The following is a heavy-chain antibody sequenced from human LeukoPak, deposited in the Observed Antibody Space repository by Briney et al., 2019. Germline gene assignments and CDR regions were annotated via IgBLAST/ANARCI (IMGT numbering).Heavy chain of an antibody. D-gene: IGHD2-2*01. CDR3: ARADCSSSTCYLRRSWFDP. J-gene: IGHJ5*02. CDR1: GFTLSNYD. CDR2: ISTSSRYI. Sequence: GGSLRLSCAASGFTLSNYDMNWVRQAPGKGLEWVSSISTSSRYIYYKDSVRGRFTITRDDAKNSLYLEMNSLRAEDTAVYYCARADCSSSTCYLRRSWFDPWGQGTLVTVSS. V-gene: IGHV3-21*01.